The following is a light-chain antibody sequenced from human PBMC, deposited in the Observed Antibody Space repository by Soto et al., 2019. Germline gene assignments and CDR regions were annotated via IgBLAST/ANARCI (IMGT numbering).Light chain of an antibody. Sequence: DIQMTQSPSSLSASVGDRVTITCRASQSISSYLNWYQQKPGKAPNLLIYAASSLQSGVPSRFSGSGSRTDFPLTISSLQPEDFATYYCQQSYSSSWTFGQGTTVEIK. CDR1: QSISSY. CDR3: QQSYSSSWT. J-gene: IGKJ1*01. V-gene: IGKV1-39*01. CDR2: AAS.